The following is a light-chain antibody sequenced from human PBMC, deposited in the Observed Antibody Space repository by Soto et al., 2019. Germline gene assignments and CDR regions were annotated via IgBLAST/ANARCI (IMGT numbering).Light chain of an antibody. CDR2: EVS. V-gene: IGLV2-14*01. CDR1: SSVVGGYNY. Sequence: QSALTQPASVSGSPGQSITISCTGTSSVVGGYNYVSWYQQHPGKAPKLMIYEVSNRPSGVSNRFPGSKSGNTASLTISGLQAEDEADYYCSSHTSSSTLVVFGGGTKLTVL. J-gene: IGLJ2*01. CDR3: SSHTSSSTLVV.